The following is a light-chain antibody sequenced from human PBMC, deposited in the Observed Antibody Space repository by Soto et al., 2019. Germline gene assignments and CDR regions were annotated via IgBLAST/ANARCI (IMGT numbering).Light chain of an antibody. J-gene: IGKJ2*01. CDR3: LQYNSYPRT. CDR1: QGIGND. CDR2: SAS. Sequence: DLQMTQSPSSLSASVGDRVTITCRASQGIGNDLGWYQQKPGKAPKRLIHSASTLQTGVPSRFSGSRSGTEFTHEFTLTISSLQPEDFATYYWLQYNSYPRTFGQRTKFEIK. V-gene: IGKV1-17*01.